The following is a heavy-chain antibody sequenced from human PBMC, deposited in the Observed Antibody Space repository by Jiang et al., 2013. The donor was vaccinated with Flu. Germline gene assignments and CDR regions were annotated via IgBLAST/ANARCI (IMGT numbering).Heavy chain of an antibody. CDR2: IYPGDSDT. CDR1: DTALPATG. Sequence: KKPGESLKISCKGFWDTALPATGSAGCARCPGKAWSEWGIIYPGDSDTRYSPSFQGQVTISADKSISTAYLQWSSLKASDTAMYYCARTTVVTRSPGPTITIGHNWYFDLWGRGTLVTVSS. V-gene: IGHV5-51*01. D-gene: IGHD4-23*01. CDR3: ARTTVVTRSPGPTITIGHNWYFDL. J-gene: IGHJ2*01.